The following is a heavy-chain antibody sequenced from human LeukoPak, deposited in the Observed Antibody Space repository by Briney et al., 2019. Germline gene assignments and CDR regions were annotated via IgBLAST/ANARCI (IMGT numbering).Heavy chain of an antibody. V-gene: IGHV4-61*02. CDR3: ARDDRVTAPTY. J-gene: IGHJ4*02. D-gene: IGHD1-1*01. Sequence: PSQTLSLTCTVSGGSISSGSYYWSWIRQPAGKGLEWIGRIYTSGSTNYNPSLKSRVTISVDTSKNQFSLKLSSVTAADTAVYYCARDDRVTAPTYWGQGTLVTVSS. CDR1: GGSISSGSYY. CDR2: IYTSGST.